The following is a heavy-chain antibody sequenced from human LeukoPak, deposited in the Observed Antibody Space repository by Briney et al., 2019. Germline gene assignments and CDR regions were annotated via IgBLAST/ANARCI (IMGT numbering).Heavy chain of an antibody. D-gene: IGHD3-3*01. V-gene: IGHV5-51*01. CDR1: GYSFTNYW. J-gene: IGHJ4*02. Sequence: GESLKISCKGSGYSFTNYWIGWVRQMPGKGLEWMGIIYPGDSDTRYSPSFQGQVTISADKSISTAYLQWSSLKASDTAMYYCARRLPNYDFWSGSLPRSPYYFDYWGQGTLVTVSS. CDR2: IYPGDSDT. CDR3: ARRLPNYDFWSGSLPRSPYYFDY.